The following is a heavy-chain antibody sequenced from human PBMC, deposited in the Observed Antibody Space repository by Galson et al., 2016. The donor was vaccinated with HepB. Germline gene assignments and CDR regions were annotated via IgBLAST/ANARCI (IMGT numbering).Heavy chain of an antibody. V-gene: IGHV3-48*01. CDR3: AGPYTYYFGSGSYFDVLHYGMDV. D-gene: IGHD3-10*01. Sequence: LRLSCAASGFRFSDYTMNWVRQAPGRGLEWVAYISASSGTIYYADSGKGRFTISRDNANNSLSLQLNSLRAEDTAFYYCAGPYTYYFGSGSYFDVLHYGMDVWGQGTTVTVSS. J-gene: IGHJ6*02. CDR2: ISASSGTI. CDR1: GFRFSDYT.